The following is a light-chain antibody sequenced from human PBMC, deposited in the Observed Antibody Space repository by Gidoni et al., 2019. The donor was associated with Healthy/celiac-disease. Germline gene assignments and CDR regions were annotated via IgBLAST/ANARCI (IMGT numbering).Light chain of an antibody. V-gene: IGKV3-20*01. CDR3: QQYGSSPPWT. CDR2: CAS. Sequence: IVLTQSPGTLSLSPGERATLSCRASQSVSSSYLAEYQQKPGQAPRLLIYCASRRAAGVPDRWSGSGSGRDFSLTISRLEPEDYAVYYCQQYGSSPPWTFGQGTKVEIK. J-gene: IGKJ1*01. CDR1: QSVSSSY.